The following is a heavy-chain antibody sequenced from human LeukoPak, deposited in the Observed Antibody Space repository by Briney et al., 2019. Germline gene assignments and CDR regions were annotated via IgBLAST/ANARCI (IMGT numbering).Heavy chain of an antibody. Sequence: GGSLRLSCAASGFTFSSYSMNWVRQAPGKGLEWVSSISSSSSYIYYADSVKGRFTISRDNAKNSLYLQMNSLRAEDTAVYYCAREDSSGWYDPFDYWGQGTLVTVSS. CDR3: AREDSSGWYDPFDY. J-gene: IGHJ4*02. V-gene: IGHV3-21*01. D-gene: IGHD6-19*01. CDR1: GFTFSSYS. CDR2: ISSSSSYI.